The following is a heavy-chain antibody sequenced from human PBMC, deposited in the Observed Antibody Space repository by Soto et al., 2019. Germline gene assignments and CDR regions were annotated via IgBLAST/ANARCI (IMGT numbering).Heavy chain of an antibody. CDR1: GFPFSNYA. Sequence: QVQLVESGGGVVQPGRSLRLSCAASGFPFSNYAMHWVRQAPGKGLEWVAIMSYDGSDQYYADSVKGRFTISRWNSKNTLYRQMNSLIADVTAVYYGGSGCLAAAGTWDYCYYWGRGTLFTV. D-gene: IGHD6-13*01. J-gene: IGHJ4*02. CDR2: MSYDGSDQ. V-gene: IGHV3-30-3*01. CDR3: GSGCLAAAGTWDYCYY.